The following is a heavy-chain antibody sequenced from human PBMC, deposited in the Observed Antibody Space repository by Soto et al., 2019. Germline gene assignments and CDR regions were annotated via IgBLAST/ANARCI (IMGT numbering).Heavy chain of an antibody. CDR3: TREGSSYSFYYGMGV. CDR2: LSGSGVST. J-gene: IGHJ6*02. V-gene: IGHV3-23*01. CDR1: GFTFRDYA. D-gene: IGHD6-6*01. Sequence: GGSLRLSCAASGFTFRDYAMSWVRQAPGKGLEWVAGLSGSGVSTYYAESVKGRFTISRDNSKNMLYLQMNSLRVEDTAVYYCTREGSSYSFYYGMGVWGQGTTVTVSS.